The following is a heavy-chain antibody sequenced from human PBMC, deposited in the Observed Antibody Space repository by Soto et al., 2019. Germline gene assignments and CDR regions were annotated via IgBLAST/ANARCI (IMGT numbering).Heavy chain of an antibody. CDR3: ARRDTSGFLRYFDN. J-gene: IGHJ4*02. V-gene: IGHV1-69*06. CDR1: GGTLSSFINYP. CDR2: IVPNVGTV. Sequence: QMQLVQSGAEVKKPGSSVKVSCKASGGTLSSFINYPINWVRQAPGQGLEWMGGIVPNVGTVNYAPKFQCRVTITADKSTGTAYMELSSLRSEDTALYYCARRDTSGFLRYFDNWGQGTLVTVSS. D-gene: IGHD3-3*01.